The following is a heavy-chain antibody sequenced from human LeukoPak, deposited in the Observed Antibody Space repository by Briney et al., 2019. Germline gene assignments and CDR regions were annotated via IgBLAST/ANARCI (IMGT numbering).Heavy chain of an antibody. CDR1: GGSISSYY. V-gene: IGHV4-4*07. CDR2: IYTSGST. Sequence: SETLSLTCTVSGGSISSYYWSWIRQPAGKGLEWIGRIYTSGSTNYNPSLKSRVTMSVDTSKNQFSLKLSSVTAAGTAVYYCARMGFDSSGYYSNDYWGQGTLVTVSS. CDR3: ARMGFDSSGYYSNDY. J-gene: IGHJ4*02. D-gene: IGHD3-22*01.